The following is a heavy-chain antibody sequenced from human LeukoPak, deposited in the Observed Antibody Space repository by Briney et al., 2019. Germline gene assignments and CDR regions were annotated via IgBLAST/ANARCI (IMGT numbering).Heavy chain of an antibody. CDR1: GFTFSSYS. D-gene: IGHD3-22*01. V-gene: IGHV3-21*01. J-gene: IGHJ4*02. CDR3: AREGGIAYYHSSGYSHFDY. Sequence: GGSLRLSCAASGFTFSSYSMNWVRQAPGKGLEWVSSISSSSSYIYYADSVKGRFTISRDNAKNSLYLQMNSLRAEDTAVYYCAREGGIAYYHSSGYSHFDYWGQGTLVTVSS. CDR2: ISSSSSYI.